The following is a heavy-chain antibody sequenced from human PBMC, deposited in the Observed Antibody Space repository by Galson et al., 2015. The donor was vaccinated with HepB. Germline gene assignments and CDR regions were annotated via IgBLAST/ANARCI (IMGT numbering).Heavy chain of an antibody. J-gene: IGHJ6*02. CDR2: IHPGDSEI. D-gene: IGHD3-16*01. CDR1: GYSFTSYW. CDR3: AGLGHEHYNYYGRDV. Sequence: QSGAEVKKPGESLKISCKGSGYSFTSYWIGWVRQKPGKGLECMGIIHPGDSEIRSSPSFQGQVTMSVDKSITTAYLQWSSLKAADTAMYYCAGLGHEHYNYYGRDVWDQGTTVTVSS. V-gene: IGHV5-51*01.